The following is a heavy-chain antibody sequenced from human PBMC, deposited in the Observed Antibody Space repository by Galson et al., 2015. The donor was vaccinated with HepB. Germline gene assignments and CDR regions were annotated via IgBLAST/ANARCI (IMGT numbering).Heavy chain of an antibody. Sequence: SLRLSCAASGFTFSSYSMNWVRQAPGKGLEWVSYISSSSSTIYYADSVKGRFTISRDNSKNTLYLQMNSLRAEDTAVYYCAKDPGRRSSGWYGGFDYWGQGTLVTVSS. J-gene: IGHJ4*02. CDR2: ISSSSSTI. CDR1: GFTFSSYS. D-gene: IGHD6-19*01. V-gene: IGHV3-48*01. CDR3: AKDPGRRSSGWYGGFDY.